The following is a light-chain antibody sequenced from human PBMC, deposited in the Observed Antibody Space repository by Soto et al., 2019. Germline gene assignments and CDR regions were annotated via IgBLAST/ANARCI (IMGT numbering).Light chain of an antibody. V-gene: IGKV3-20*01. CDR3: QQYGSSLSIT. J-gene: IGKJ5*01. CDR1: QSVNDNH. Sequence: EIVLTQSPGTLSLSPGERATLSCRASQSVNDNHLAWYQQKPRQAPRLLIYTTSNRATGIPDRFSGSGSGTDFVLTSRRLEPEDCEVYYCQQYGSSLSITFGQGTRLEIK. CDR2: TTS.